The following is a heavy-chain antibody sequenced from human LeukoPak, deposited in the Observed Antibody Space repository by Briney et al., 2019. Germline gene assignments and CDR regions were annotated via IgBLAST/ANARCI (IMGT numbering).Heavy chain of an antibody. J-gene: IGHJ4*02. D-gene: IGHD1-7*01. V-gene: IGHV1-18*01. CDR3: ARARDVLELSVIDYFDY. CDR2: ISAYNSNT. Sequence: ASVKVSCKASGYTFTSYGISWVRQASGQGLEWMGWISAYNSNTNYAQKLQGRVTMTTDTSTSTAYMELRSLRSDDTAVYYCARARDVLELSVIDYFDYWGQGTLVTVSS. CDR1: GYTFTSYG.